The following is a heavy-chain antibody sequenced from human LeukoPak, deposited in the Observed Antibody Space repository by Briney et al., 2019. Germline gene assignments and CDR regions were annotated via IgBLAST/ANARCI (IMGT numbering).Heavy chain of an antibody. CDR3: AKQEDYSSSWNY. D-gene: IGHD6-13*01. V-gene: IGHV3-23*01. CDR2: ISGSGGST. J-gene: IGHJ4*02. Sequence: GGSLRLSCAASGFTFSSYAMSWVRQAPGKGLEWVSAISGSGGSTYYADSVKGRFTISRENSKNTLYLLMNSLRAEDTAVYYCAKQEDYSSSWNYWGQGTLVTVSS. CDR1: GFTFSSYA.